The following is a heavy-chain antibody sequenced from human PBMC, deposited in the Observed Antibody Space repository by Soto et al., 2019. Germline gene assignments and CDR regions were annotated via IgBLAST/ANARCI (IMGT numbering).Heavy chain of an antibody. CDR1: GFTFSSYG. D-gene: IGHD3-22*01. Sequence: GGSLRLSCAASGFTFSSYGMHWVRQAPGKGLEWVAVISYDGSNKYYADSVKGRFTISRDNSKNTLYLQMNSLRAEDTAVYYCAKAQYYYDSSGWIFDYWGQGTLVTVSS. J-gene: IGHJ4*02. V-gene: IGHV3-30*18. CDR2: ISYDGSNK. CDR3: AKAQYYYDSSGWIFDY.